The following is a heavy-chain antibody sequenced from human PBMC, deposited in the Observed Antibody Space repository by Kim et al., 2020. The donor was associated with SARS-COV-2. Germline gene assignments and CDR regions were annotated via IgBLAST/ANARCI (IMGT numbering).Heavy chain of an antibody. CDR1: GFTFGDYA. CDR3: TYGSGSYYNFGAFDI. D-gene: IGHD3-10*01. J-gene: IGHJ3*02. V-gene: IGHV3-49*03. Sequence: GGSLRLSCTASGFTFGDYAMSWFRQAPGKGLEWVGFIRSKAYGGTTEYAASVKGRFTISRDDSKSIAYLQMNSLKTEDTAVYYCTYGSGSYYNFGAFDIWGQGTMVTVSS. CDR2: IRSKAYGGTT.